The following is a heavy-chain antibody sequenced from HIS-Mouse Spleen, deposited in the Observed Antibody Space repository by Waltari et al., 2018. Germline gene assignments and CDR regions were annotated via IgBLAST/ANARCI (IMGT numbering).Heavy chain of an antibody. CDR1: GFTFSSYG. V-gene: IGHV3-30*18. Sequence: QVQLVESGGGVVQPGRSLRLSCAASGFTFSSYGMHWVRQAPGKGLEWVAVISYDGINTYYADSVKGRFTISRDNSKNTLYLQMNSLRAEDTAVYYCAKDRGSPLYFDYWGQGTLVTVSS. D-gene: IGHD1-26*01. CDR3: AKDRGSPLYFDY. J-gene: IGHJ4*02. CDR2: ISYDGINT.